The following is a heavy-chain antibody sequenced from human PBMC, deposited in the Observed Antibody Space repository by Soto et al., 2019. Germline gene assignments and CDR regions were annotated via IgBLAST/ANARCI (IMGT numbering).Heavy chain of an antibody. CDR2: INHSGST. Sequence: PSETLSLTCAVYGGSFSGYYWSWIRQPPGKGLEWIGEINHSGSTNYNPSLKSRVTISVDTSKNQFSLKLSSVTAADTAVYYCARARPRGYDFWSGPGSENWFDPWGQGTLVTVSS. D-gene: IGHD3-3*01. J-gene: IGHJ5*02. CDR3: ARARPRGYDFWSGPGSENWFDP. CDR1: GGSFSGYY. V-gene: IGHV4-34*01.